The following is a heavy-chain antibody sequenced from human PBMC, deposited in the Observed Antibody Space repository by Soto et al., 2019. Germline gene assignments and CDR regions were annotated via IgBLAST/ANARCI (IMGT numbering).Heavy chain of an antibody. CDR3: AKDTSDGDYEHSYYYYGMDV. CDR1: GFTFDDYA. Sequence: EVQLVESGGGLVQPGRSLRLSCAASGFTFDDYAMHWVRQAPGKGLEWVSGISWNSGSIGYADSVKGRFTISRDNAKNSLYLQMNSLRAEDTALYYCAKDTSDGDYEHSYYYYGMDVWGQGTTVTVSS. D-gene: IGHD4-17*01. V-gene: IGHV3-9*01. CDR2: ISWNSGSI. J-gene: IGHJ6*02.